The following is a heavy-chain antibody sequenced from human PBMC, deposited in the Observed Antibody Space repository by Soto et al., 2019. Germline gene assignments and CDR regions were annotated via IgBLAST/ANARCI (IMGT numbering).Heavy chain of an antibody. CDR3: ARVFFRLFAFDI. Sequence: QVQLVQSGGEVKKPGASVKVSCKASGYTFTTYGISWVRQAPGQGLEWMGWISAYNGNTSYAQKLQGRVTMTTDTSTSTAYMELRSLSSDETAVYYCARVFFRLFAFDIWGQGTMVTVSS. V-gene: IGHV1-18*01. D-gene: IGHD3-22*01. CDR2: ISAYNGNT. CDR1: GYTFTTYG. J-gene: IGHJ3*02.